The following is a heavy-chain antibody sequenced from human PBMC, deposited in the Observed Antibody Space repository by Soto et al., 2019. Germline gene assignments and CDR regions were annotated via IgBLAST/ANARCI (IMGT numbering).Heavy chain of an antibody. Sequence: SETLSLTCTVSGGSISSGVYYGIWIRQHPGKGLEWIGYIYYSGSTYYNPSLKSRVTISVDTSKNQFSLKLSSVTAADTAVYYCARSKVAFNWFDPWGQGTLVTVSS. CDR1: GGSISSGVYY. CDR3: ARSKVAFNWFDP. V-gene: IGHV4-31*03. J-gene: IGHJ5*02. D-gene: IGHD2-15*01. CDR2: IYYSGST.